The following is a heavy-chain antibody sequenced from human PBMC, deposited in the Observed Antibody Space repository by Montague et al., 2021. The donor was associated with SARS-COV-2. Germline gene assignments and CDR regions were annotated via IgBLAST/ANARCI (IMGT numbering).Heavy chain of an antibody. CDR1: GYLFTRYW. Sequence: SGAEVKQPGESLQISCKVSGYLFTRYWIGWVRQMSGKGLEWVAVIYPDDSDTRYNPSFQGQITISADRSITTAFLKWASLKASDTAIYYCARPQVGVPGPGLLFDSWGQGTLVTVSS. D-gene: IGHD1-26*01. J-gene: IGHJ4*02. V-gene: IGHV5-51*01. CDR2: IYPDDSDT. CDR3: ARPQVGVPGPGLLFDS.